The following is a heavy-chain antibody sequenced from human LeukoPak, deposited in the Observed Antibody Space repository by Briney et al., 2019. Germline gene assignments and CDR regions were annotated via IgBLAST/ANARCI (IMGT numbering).Heavy chain of an antibody. CDR1: GFAVSSNY. D-gene: IGHD5-18*01. Sequence: PGGSLRLSCAVSGFAVSSNYMTGVRQAPGKGLEWVSVIYSGGSIYYADSVKGRFTISRDISKNTVDLQLNSLRAEDTAVYYCASGKETSMAQGYWGQGTLVTVSS. CDR3: ASGKETSMAQGY. CDR2: IYSGGSI. J-gene: IGHJ4*02. V-gene: IGHV3-53*01.